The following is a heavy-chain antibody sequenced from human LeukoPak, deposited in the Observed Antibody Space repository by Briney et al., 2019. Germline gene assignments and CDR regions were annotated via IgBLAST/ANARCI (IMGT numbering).Heavy chain of an antibody. CDR3: AIPTYYYDSSGQGY. CDR1: GFTFSSYE. D-gene: IGHD3-22*01. J-gene: IGHJ4*02. V-gene: IGHV3-48*03. Sequence: AGGSLRRSCAASGFTFSSYEMNWVRQAPGKGLEWVSYITSSGSTIYYADSVKGRFTISRDNAKTSLYLQMNSLRAQGTAVYYCAIPTYYYDSSGQGYWGQGTLVTVSS. CDR2: ITSSGSTI.